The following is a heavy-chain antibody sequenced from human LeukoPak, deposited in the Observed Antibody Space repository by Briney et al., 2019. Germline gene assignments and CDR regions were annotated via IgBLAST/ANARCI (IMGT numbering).Heavy chain of an antibody. CDR2: IYYSGST. V-gene: IGHV4-39*01. D-gene: IGHD3-3*01. Sequence: SETVSLTCTVSGGSISSSSYYWGWIRQPPGKGLEWIGSIYYSGSTYYNPSLKSRVTISVDTSKNQFSLKLSSVTAADTAVYYCAITYYDFWSGYFGASDIWGQGTMVTVSS. CDR3: AITYYDFWSGYFGASDI. CDR1: GGSISSSSYY. J-gene: IGHJ3*02.